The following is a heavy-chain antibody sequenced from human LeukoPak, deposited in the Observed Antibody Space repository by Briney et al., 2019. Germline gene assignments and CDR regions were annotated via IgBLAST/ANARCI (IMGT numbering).Heavy chain of an antibody. CDR3: AHVDYYIDY. D-gene: IGHD3-10*01. Sequence: KASGGTFISYTISWVRQAPGQGREWMGRIIPILGIANYAQKFQGRVTITADKSTSTAYMELSSLRSEDTAVYYCAHVDYYIDYWGQGTLVTVSS. CDR1: GGTFISYT. J-gene: IGHJ4*02. V-gene: IGHV1-69*02. CDR2: IIPILGIA.